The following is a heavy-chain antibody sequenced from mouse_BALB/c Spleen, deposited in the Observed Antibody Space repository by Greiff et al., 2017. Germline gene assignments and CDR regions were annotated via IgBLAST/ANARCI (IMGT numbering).Heavy chain of an antibody. V-gene: IGHV3-6*02. Sequence: VQLQQSGPSLVKPSQSLSLTCSVTGYSITSGYYWNWIRQFPGNKLEWMGYISYDGSNNYNPSLKNRISITRDTSKNQFFLKLNSVTTEDTATYYCARGGSYYAMDYWGQGTSVTVSS. CDR3: ARGGSYYAMDY. CDR2: ISYDGSN. J-gene: IGHJ4*01. CDR1: GYSITSGYY.